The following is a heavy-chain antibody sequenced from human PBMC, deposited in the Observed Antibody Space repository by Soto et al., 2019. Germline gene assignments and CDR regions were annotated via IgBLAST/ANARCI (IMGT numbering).Heavy chain of an antibody. CDR1: GGSFSGYY. Sequence: TSETLSLTCAVYGGSFSGYYWSWIRQPPGKGLEWIGEINHSGSTNYNPSLKSRVTISVDTSKNQFSLKLSSVTAADTAVYYCARDRDILTGYSYYYYGMDVWGQGTTVT. CDR3: ARDRDILTGYSYYYYGMDV. D-gene: IGHD3-9*01. J-gene: IGHJ6*02. V-gene: IGHV4-34*01. CDR2: INHSGST.